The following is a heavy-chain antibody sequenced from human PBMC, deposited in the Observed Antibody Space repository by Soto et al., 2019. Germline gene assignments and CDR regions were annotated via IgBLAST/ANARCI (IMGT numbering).Heavy chain of an antibody. CDR2: IGAASDT. J-gene: IGHJ6*02. V-gene: IGHV3-13*01. Sequence: GGSLRLSCAASGFTFSNYDMHWVRQAPGEGLEWGSGIGAASDTYYPVSVQGRFTVSRDNAKKSLYLQMNSLRAGDTAVYYCARGVMGPGDYYYGMDVWGQGSTVTVSS. D-gene: IGHD1-1*01. CDR3: ARGVMGPGDYYYGMDV. CDR1: GFTFSNYD.